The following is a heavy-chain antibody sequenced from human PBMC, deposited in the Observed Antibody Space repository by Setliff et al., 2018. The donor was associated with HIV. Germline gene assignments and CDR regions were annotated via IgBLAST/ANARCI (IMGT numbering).Heavy chain of an antibody. Sequence: ASVKVSCKPSGYTFTTYGLSWVRQAPGQGLEWMGWISTYSDETSYSQNLQGRLTMTTDTSTSTAYMELRSLRSDDTAVYYCARDHETHRYFDWLRGDYYYGMDVWGQGTTVTVSS. V-gene: IGHV1-18*01. J-gene: IGHJ6*02. D-gene: IGHD3-9*01. CDR2: ISTYSDET. CDR1: GYTFTTYG. CDR3: ARDHETHRYFDWLRGDYYYGMDV.